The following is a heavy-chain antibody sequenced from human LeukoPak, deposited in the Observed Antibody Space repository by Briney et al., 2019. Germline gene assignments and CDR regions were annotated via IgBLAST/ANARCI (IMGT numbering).Heavy chain of an antibody. D-gene: IGHD3-10*01. CDR1: GGSISSYY. V-gene: IGHV4-59*01. CDR3: ARAPALLWFGELSYMDV. Sequence: SETLSLTCTVSGGSISSYYWSWIRQPPGKGLEWIGYIYYSGSTNYNPSLKSRVTISVDTSKNQFSLKLSSVTAADTAVYYCARAPALLWFGELSYMDVWGKGTTVTVS. CDR2: IYYSGST. J-gene: IGHJ6*03.